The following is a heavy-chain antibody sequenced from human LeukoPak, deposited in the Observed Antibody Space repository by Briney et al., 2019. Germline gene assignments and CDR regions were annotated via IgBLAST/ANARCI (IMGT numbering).Heavy chain of an antibody. CDR1: GFTFSSYA. J-gene: IGHJ6*02. D-gene: IGHD5-18*01. CDR2: ISGSGGST. V-gene: IGHV3-23*01. CDR3: AKDRRYGYGFNGMDV. Sequence: GGSLRLSCAASGFTFSSYAMSWVRQAPGKGLEWVSAISGSGGSTYYADSVKGRFTISRDNSKNTLYLQMNSLRAEDTAVYYCAKDRRYGYGFNGMDVWGQGTTVTVSS.